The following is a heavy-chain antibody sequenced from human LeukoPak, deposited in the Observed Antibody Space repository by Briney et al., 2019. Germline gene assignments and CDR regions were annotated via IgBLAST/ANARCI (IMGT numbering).Heavy chain of an antibody. Sequence: SETLSLTCTVAGGSISSNYWSWIRQPPGKGLEWIGYIYYSGSTKYNPSLQSRVTISVDTSKNQFSLKLSSVTAADTAVYYCARLDSSGYLRDWGQGTLVTVSS. CDR3: ARLDSSGYLRD. V-gene: IGHV4-59*08. J-gene: IGHJ4*02. CDR2: IYYSGST. CDR1: GGSISSNY. D-gene: IGHD3-22*01.